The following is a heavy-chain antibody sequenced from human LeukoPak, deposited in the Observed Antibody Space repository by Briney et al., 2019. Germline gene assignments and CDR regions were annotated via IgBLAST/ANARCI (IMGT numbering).Heavy chain of an antibody. CDR3: SKDKPGGGLWGNDFDY. CDR2: ISGSGVST. D-gene: IGHD3-16*01. Sequence: PGGSLSLSCTVSGCSFTSYSMSWVRQAPGKGLEWVSAISGSGVSTYYADSVKGRFTISKDNSKNTLYLHMNSLTAEATALYCCSKDKPGGGLWGNDFDYWGKGTLVIVSS. J-gene: IGHJ4*02. V-gene: IGHV3-23*01. CDR1: GCSFTSYS.